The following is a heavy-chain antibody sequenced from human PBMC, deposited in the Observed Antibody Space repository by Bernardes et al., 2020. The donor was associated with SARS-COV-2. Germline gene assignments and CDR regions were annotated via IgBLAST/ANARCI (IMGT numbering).Heavy chain of an antibody. CDR2: IKQDGSEK. CDR1: GLTFSSYW. D-gene: IGHD2-2*01. J-gene: IGHJ1*01. Sequence: GGSLRLSCAASGLTFSSYWMSWVRQAPGKGLEWVANIKQDGSEKYYVDSVKGRFTISRDNAKNSLYLQMNSLRAEDTAVYYCATRLCSSTSCDERYFQHWGQGTLVTVSS. CDR3: ATRLCSSTSCDERYFQH. V-gene: IGHV3-7*01.